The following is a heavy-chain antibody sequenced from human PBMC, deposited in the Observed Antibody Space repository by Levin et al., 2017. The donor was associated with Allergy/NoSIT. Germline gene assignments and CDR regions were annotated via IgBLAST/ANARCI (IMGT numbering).Heavy chain of an antibody. CDR2: ISSSGSTI. CDR1: GFTFSSYE. D-gene: IGHD3-3*01. J-gene: IGHJ4*02. CDR3: AREIGNFWSGYNYFHY. V-gene: IGHV3-48*03. Sequence: GGSLRLSCAASGFTFSSYEMNWVRQAPGKGLEWVSYISSSGSTIYYADSVKGRFTISRDNAKNSLYLQMNSLRAEETADYYCAREIGNFWSGYNYFHYSRQGTLFTVSS.